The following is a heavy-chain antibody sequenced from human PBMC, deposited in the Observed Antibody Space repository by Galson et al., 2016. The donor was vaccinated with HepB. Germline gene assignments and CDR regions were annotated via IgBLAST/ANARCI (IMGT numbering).Heavy chain of an antibody. CDR1: GGSFSGSY. CDR2: INPSGST. Sequence: SETLSLTCTVFGGSFSGSYWSWIRQPPGKGLEWIGVINPSGSTNYNPSLKRRVTISVDTSKPQFSLTLSSVTAADTAVYYCSLADYYDSSGNPYYYYLDVWGKGTTVTVSS. J-gene: IGHJ6*03. CDR3: SLADYYDSSGNPYYYYLDV. V-gene: IGHV4-34*01. D-gene: IGHD3-22*01.